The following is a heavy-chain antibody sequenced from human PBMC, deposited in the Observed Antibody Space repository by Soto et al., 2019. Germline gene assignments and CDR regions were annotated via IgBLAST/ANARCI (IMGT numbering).Heavy chain of an antibody. Sequence: QVQLVQSGAEVKKPGSSVKVSCKASGGTFSSYAISWVRQAPGQGLEWMGGIIPIFGTANYAQKFQGRVTITADESTSKAYMELSSLRSEDTAVYYCARASVAAAGTPYYYGMDVWGQGTTVTVSS. J-gene: IGHJ6*02. CDR3: ARASVAAAGTPYYYGMDV. CDR2: IIPIFGTA. D-gene: IGHD6-13*01. V-gene: IGHV1-69*01. CDR1: GGTFSSYA.